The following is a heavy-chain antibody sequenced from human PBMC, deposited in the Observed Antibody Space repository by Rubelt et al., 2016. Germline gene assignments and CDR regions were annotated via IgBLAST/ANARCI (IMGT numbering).Heavy chain of an antibody. CDR3: ARRRTVPQNWFDP. Sequence: QVQLQESGPGLVKPSQTLSLTCTVSGGSISSGGYYWSWIRQHPGKGLEWIGYIYYSGSTYYNPSLKSRVTISVDTSKNQCSLKLKSVTAADTAVYYCARRRTVPQNWFDPWGQGTLVTVSS. J-gene: IGHJ5*02. D-gene: IGHD4-17*01. CDR2: IYYSGST. V-gene: IGHV4-31*03. CDR1: GGSISSGGYY.